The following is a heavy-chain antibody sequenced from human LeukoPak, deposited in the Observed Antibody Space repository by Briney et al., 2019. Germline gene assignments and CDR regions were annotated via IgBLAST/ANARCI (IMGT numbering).Heavy chain of an antibody. J-gene: IGHJ4*02. CDR2: FDPEDGET. Sequence: ASVKVSCKASGGTFSSYAISWVRQAPGKGLEWMGGFDPEDGETIYAQKFQGRVTMTEDTSTDTAYMELSSLRSEDTAVYYCATDAKGGDYYDSSGYGLFDYWGQGTLVTVSS. D-gene: IGHD3-22*01. V-gene: IGHV1-24*01. CDR1: GGTFSSYA. CDR3: ATDAKGGDYYDSSGYGLFDY.